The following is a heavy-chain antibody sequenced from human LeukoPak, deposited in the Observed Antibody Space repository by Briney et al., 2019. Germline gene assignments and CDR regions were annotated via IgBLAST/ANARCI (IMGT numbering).Heavy chain of an antibody. CDR2: LKSKSDGGTT. Sequence: KPGGSLSLSCAASGFSDAWMSWVRQAPGKGLEWVGLLKSKSDGGTTDYAALVKGRFTISRDDSKNTLYLQMNILKTEDTALYYCTTLGNPAYFKYWGQGTLVTVSS. D-gene: IGHD3-10*01. CDR1: GFSDAW. V-gene: IGHV3-15*01. J-gene: IGHJ4*02. CDR3: TTLGNPAYFKY.